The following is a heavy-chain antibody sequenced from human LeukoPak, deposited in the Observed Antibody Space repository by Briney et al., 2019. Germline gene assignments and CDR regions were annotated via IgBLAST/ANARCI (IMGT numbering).Heavy chain of an antibody. CDR2: ISGSGAST. Sequence: QTGGSLRLSYAASGFSFSSYAMSWVRQAPGKGLEWVSSISGSGASTYYADSVKGRFTISRDNSKNTLYLQMNSLRAEDTAVYSCAKGGGITLVRGVTVDYWGQGTLVTVSS. CDR3: AKGGGITLVRGVTVDY. V-gene: IGHV3-23*01. CDR1: GFSFSSYA. D-gene: IGHD3-10*01. J-gene: IGHJ4*02.